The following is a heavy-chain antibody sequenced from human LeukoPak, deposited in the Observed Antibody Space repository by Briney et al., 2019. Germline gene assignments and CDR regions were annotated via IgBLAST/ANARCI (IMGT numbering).Heavy chain of an antibody. CDR2: ISHSGST. CDR1: GGSFSGYY. Sequence: SETLSLTCAVYGGSFSGYYWTWVRQPPGRGLEWIGEISHSGSTNYNPSLKSRATISVDMSKNQFSLRLTSVTAADTAVYYCAFWSGTCDYWGQGTLVTVSS. V-gene: IGHV4-34*01. D-gene: IGHD3-3*01. CDR3: AFWSGTCDY. J-gene: IGHJ4*02.